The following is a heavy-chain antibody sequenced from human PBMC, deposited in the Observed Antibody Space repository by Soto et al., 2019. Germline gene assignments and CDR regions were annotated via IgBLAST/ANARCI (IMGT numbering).Heavy chain of an antibody. CDR1: GFTFSASA. CDR2: IRSKANNYAA. J-gene: IGHJ6*02. V-gene: IGHV3-73*01. Sequence: PGGSLRLSCATSGFTFSASAMHWVRQASGKGLEWVGHIRSKANNYAAAYAASVKGRFTISRDDSKNTAYLQMNSLKTEDTAVYYCTRHLMDGWDQGTTVTVSS. CDR3: TRHLMDG.